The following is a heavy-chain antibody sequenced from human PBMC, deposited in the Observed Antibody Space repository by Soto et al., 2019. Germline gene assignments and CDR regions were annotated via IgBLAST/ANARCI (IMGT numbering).Heavy chain of an antibody. Sequence: QVQLVQSGAEVKKPGASVKVSCKASGYIFIHYYIHWVRQAPGQGLDWKAINNPNGGSTNYTQKSQGRVTVTSDTSTSTVSMELNSLGSDDTAVYFCARSLLQGDFWGQGTLVTVSS. CDR1: GYIFIHYY. V-gene: IGHV1-46*01. CDR2: NNPNGGST. CDR3: ARSLLQGDF. J-gene: IGHJ4*02. D-gene: IGHD2-21*01.